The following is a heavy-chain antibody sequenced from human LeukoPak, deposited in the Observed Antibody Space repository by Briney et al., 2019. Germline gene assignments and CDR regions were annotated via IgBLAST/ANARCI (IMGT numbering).Heavy chain of an antibody. CDR1: GFTFSNHY. CDR2: IDPNGRYT. CDR3: VRGSTDWNGMDV. D-gene: IGHD6-19*01. Sequence: PGGSLRLSCAASGFTFSNHYMHWVRQAPGKGLVSVSRIDPNGRYTSYADSVKGRFTISRDNAKNTLYLQMNTLGAEDTALYYCVRGSTDWNGMDVWGQRTTVTVSS. V-gene: IGHV3-74*01. J-gene: IGHJ6*02.